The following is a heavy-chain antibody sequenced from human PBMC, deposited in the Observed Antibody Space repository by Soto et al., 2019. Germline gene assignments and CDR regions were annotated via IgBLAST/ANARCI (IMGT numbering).Heavy chain of an antibody. CDR2: ISGSGGST. J-gene: IGHJ6*02. Sequence: EVQLLESGGGLVQPGGSLRLSCAASGFTFSSYAMSWVRQAPGKGLEWVSAISGSGGSTYYADSVKGRLTISRDNSKNTLYLQMNSLIAEVTAVYYCAKGGDYYYYYGMDVWGQGTTVTVSS. V-gene: IGHV3-23*01. CDR3: AKGGDYYYYYGMDV. CDR1: GFTFSSYA.